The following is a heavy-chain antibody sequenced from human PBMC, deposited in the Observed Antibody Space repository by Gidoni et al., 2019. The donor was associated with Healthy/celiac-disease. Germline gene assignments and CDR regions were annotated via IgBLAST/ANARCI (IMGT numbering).Heavy chain of an antibody. CDR3: ARQVGYSSGWYVGY. CDR1: GGSISSYY. J-gene: IGHJ4*02. V-gene: IGHV4-59*08. Sequence: QVQLQASGPGLVKPSDTLSLPCTVSGGSISSYYWSWIRQPPGKGLEWIGYIYYSGSTNYNPSLKSRVTISVDTSKNQFSLKLSSVTAADTAVYYCARQVGYSSGWYVGYWGQGTLVTVSS. D-gene: IGHD6-19*01. CDR2: IYYSGST.